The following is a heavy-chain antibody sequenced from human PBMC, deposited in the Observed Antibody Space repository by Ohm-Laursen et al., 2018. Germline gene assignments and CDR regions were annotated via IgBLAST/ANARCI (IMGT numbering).Heavy chain of an antibody. CDR1: GGSFSGYY. V-gene: IGHV4-59*08. D-gene: IGHD2-2*01. Sequence: SETLSLTCAVYGGSFSGYYWSWIRQPPGKGLEWIGHINYSGNTNYNPSLKSRVTISVDTSKNQFSLKLSSVTAADTAVYYCARQEGYCSSTSCYEVWFDPWGQGTLVTVSS. CDR2: INYSGNT. CDR3: ARQEGYCSSTSCYEVWFDP. J-gene: IGHJ5*02.